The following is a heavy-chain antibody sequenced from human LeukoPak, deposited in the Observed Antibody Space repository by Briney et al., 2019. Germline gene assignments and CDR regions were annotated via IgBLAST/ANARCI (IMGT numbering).Heavy chain of an antibody. Sequence: GGSLRLSCAASGFTFSSYGMHWVRQAPGKGLVWVSRINSDGSDTRYADSVKGRFTISRDNAKNSLYLQMNSLRAEDTAVYYCARGSGWYYFDYWGQGTLVTVSS. CDR1: GFTFSSYG. CDR2: INSDGSDT. V-gene: IGHV3-74*01. J-gene: IGHJ4*02. D-gene: IGHD6-19*01. CDR3: ARGSGWYYFDY.